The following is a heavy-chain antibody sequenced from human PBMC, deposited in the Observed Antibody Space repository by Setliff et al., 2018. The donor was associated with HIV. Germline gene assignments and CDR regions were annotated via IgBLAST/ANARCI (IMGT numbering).Heavy chain of an antibody. CDR2: IYYSGYYKA. D-gene: IGHD3-16*01. V-gene: IGHV4-30-4*01. J-gene: IGHJ3*01. CDR3: ARAISFDFPSGLKGTFDV. Sequence: SETLSLICSVSGASINNGDYYWSWIRQSPGEGLEWIGYIYYSGYYKAYYDSNPALKSRFSASVDTSRNQFSLELQSMTAADTAMYYCARAISFDFPSGLKGTFDVWGLGTMVTVSS. CDR1: GASINNGDYY.